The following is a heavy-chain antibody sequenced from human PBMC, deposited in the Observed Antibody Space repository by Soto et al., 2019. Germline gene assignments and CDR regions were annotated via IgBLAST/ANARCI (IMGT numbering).Heavy chain of an antibody. J-gene: IGHJ6*02. CDR1: DFIFGTFA. CDR2: INGDDETT. CDR3: TEVRTLTVVTHFGLDV. Sequence: GGSLRLSCVGSDFIFGTFAMSWVRQAPGKGLEWVSGINGDDETTYYADSVKGRFTVSRDNSKNTLYLQMDSLTADDTALYHCTEVRTLTVVTHFGLDVWGQGTLVTVSS. D-gene: IGHD3-16*02. V-gene: IGHV3-23*01.